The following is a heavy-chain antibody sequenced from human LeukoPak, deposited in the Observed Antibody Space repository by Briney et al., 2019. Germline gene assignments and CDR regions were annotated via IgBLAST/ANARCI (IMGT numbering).Heavy chain of an antibody. V-gene: IGHV3-23*01. CDR2: ISGSGDNT. CDR1: GFTFTTYA. CDR3: AKRFAYGGVDY. D-gene: IGHD4-23*01. Sequence: GGSLRLSCAASGFTFTTYAMSWVCQAPGKGLEWVSAISGSGDNTYYADSVKGRFTISRDNSKNTLYLQMNSLRAEDTAVYYCAKRFAYGGVDYWGQGTLVTVSS. J-gene: IGHJ4*02.